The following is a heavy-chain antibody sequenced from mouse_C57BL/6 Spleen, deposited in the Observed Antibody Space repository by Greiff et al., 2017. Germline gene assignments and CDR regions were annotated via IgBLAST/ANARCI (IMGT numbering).Heavy chain of an antibody. J-gene: IGHJ4*01. CDR2: IYPGDGDT. D-gene: IGHD1-1*01. CDR3: ARSGYYGSSGNYAMDY. V-gene: IGHV1-80*01. CDR1: GYAFSSYW. Sequence: QVQLQQSGAELVKPGASVKISCKASGYAFSSYWMNWVKQRPGKGLEWIGQIYPGDGDTNYNGKFKGKATLTADNSSTTAYMQLSSLSSEDSAVYFCARSGYYGSSGNYAMDYWGQGTSVTVSS.